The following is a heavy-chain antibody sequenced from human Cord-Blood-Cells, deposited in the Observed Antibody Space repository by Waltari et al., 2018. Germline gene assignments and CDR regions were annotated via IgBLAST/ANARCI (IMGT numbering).Heavy chain of an antibody. Sequence: EVQLVESGGGLVKPGGSLRLSCAASGFTFSSYSMNWVRQAPGKGLEVVSSISSSSSYIYYADSVKGRFTISRDNAKNSLYLQMNSLRAEDTAVYYCAREGGVWYFDLWGRGTLVTVSS. J-gene: IGHJ2*01. CDR3: AREGGVWYFDL. D-gene: IGHD3-16*01. V-gene: IGHV3-21*01. CDR2: ISSSSSYI. CDR1: GFTFSSYS.